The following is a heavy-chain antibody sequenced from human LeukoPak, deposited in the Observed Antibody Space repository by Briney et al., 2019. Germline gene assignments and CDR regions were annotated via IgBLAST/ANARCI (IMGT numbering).Heavy chain of an antibody. CDR1: GGSISTGSYY. D-gene: IGHD3-3*01. CDR3: ARDKTFEVVNYFNY. J-gene: IGHJ4*02. CDR2: IYYSGST. V-gene: IGHV4-39*07. Sequence: PSETLSLTCTVSGGSISTGSYYWGWIRQPPGKGLEWIGSIYYSGSTYYNPPLKSRITISLDTSKNQFSLKLSSVTAADTAVYYCARDKTFEVVNYFNYWGQGTLVTVSS.